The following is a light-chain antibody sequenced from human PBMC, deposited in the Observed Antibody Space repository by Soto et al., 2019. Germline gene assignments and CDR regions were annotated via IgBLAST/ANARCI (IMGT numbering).Light chain of an antibody. V-gene: IGKV3-20*01. Sequence: EFVLTQSPGTLSLSPGERATLSCRTSQSVSSNQLAWYQQKPGQAPRLLIYGASSRTTGIPDRLSGSGSGTNFTLTISRLETEDFAVYYCQQYGGSPGTFGQGTKVEIK. CDR3: QQYGGSPGT. J-gene: IGKJ1*01. CDR1: QSVSSNQ. CDR2: GAS.